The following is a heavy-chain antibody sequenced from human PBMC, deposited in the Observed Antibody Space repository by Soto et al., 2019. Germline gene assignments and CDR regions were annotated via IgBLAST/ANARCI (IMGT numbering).Heavy chain of an antibody. CDR1: GYTFTSYA. CDR2: INAGNGNT. V-gene: IGHV1-3*01. CDR3: ARSPRSDIVVVPGHYFDY. J-gene: IGHJ4*02. D-gene: IGHD2-2*01. Sequence: ASVKVSCKASGYTFTSYAMHWVRQAPGQRLEWMGWINAGNGNTKYSQKFQGRVTITRDTSASTAYMELSSLRSEDTAVYYCARSPRSDIVVVPGHYFDYWGQGTLVTVSS.